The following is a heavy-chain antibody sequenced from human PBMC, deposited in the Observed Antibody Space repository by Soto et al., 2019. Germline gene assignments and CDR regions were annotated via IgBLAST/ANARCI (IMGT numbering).Heavy chain of an antibody. CDR1: GFTFSSYD. J-gene: IGHJ4*02. Sequence: EVQLVESGGGLVQPGGSLRLSCAASGFTFSSYDMHWVRQATGKGLECVSAIGTSGYTYYPGSVKGRLTISRENANNSLYLQMNSLRAEDTAVYDCARGRRYPAYDYDSSGYYDYWGQGTMVTVSS. V-gene: IGHV3-13*01. CDR2: IGTSGYT. D-gene: IGHD3-22*01. CDR3: ARGRRYPAYDYDSSGYYDY.